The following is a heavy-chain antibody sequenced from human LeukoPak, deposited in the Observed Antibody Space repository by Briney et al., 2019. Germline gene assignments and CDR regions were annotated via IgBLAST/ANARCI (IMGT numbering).Heavy chain of an antibody. CDR3: VRDKGRSPGYWLDP. J-gene: IGHJ5*02. CDR2: ISGSSGDT. CDR1: GFTFTLHA. D-gene: IGHD2-15*01. V-gene: IGHV3-23*01. Sequence: GGSLRLACSVSGFTFTLHAMTSVRQAPGKGLEWVAAISGSSGDTYYTDSVKGRFTISRDNSKNTVYLQMNSLRDEDTALYYCVRDKGRSPGYWLDPWGHGTLVTVSS.